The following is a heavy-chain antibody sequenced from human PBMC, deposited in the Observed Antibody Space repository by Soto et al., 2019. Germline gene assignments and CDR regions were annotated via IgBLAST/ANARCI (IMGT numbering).Heavy chain of an antibody. CDR3: ARQGYSSSWYDTNWFDP. Sequence: SETLSLTCTVSGGSFSPNYWSWIRQTPGEGLEWVGYIYYSGSTNYNPSLKSRVTISVDTSKNQFSLKLSSVTAADTAVYYCARQGYSSSWYDTNWFDPWGQGTLVTVSS. V-gene: IGHV4-59*08. CDR2: IYYSGST. CDR1: GGSFSPNY. J-gene: IGHJ5*02. D-gene: IGHD6-13*01.